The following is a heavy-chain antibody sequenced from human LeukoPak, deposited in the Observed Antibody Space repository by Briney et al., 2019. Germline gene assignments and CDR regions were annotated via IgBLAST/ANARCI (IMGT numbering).Heavy chain of an antibody. Sequence: SVKVSCKASGGTFSSYAISWVRQAPGQGLEWMGRIIPIFGIANYAQKFQGRVTITADKSTSTAYMELSSLRSEDTAVCYCAREGGGDYYDSSGYYYEWGQGTLVTVSS. J-gene: IGHJ4*02. D-gene: IGHD3-22*01. CDR2: IIPIFGIA. CDR3: AREGGGDYYDSSGYYYE. CDR1: GGTFSSYA. V-gene: IGHV1-69*04.